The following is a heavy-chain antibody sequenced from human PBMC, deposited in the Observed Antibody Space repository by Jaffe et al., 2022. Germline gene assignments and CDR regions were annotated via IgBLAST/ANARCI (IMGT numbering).Heavy chain of an antibody. CDR1: GFTFSTYE. D-gene: IGHD2-15*01. Sequence: EVQLVESGGGLVQPGGSLRLSCAASGFTFSTYEMNWVRQAPGKGLEWVSYISSSGTTIYYADSVKGRFTISRDNVKNSLYLQMNSLRAEDTAVYYCVRDATPTDSRNYRSDYWGQGTLVTVSS. J-gene: IGHJ4*02. CDR3: VRDATPTDSRNYRSDY. CDR2: ISSSGTTI. V-gene: IGHV3-48*03.